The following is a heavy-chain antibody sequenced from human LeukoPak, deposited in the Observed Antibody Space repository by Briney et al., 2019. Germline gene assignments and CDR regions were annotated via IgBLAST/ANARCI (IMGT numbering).Heavy chain of an antibody. CDR3: ARHPSSIAARSWFDP. J-gene: IGHJ5*02. CDR2: IYPGDSDT. V-gene: IGHV5-51*01. D-gene: IGHD6-6*01. CDR1: GYSFTSYW. Sequence: GESLKISCKGSGYSFTSYWIGLVRQTPGKGLEWMWIIYPGDSDTRYSPSFQGQVTISADKSISTAYLQWSSLKASDTAMYYCARHPSSIAARSWFDPWGQGTLVTVSS.